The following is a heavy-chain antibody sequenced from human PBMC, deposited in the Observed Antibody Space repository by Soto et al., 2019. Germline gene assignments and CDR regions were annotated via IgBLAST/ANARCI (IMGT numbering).Heavy chain of an antibody. CDR2: INPGYPAGRSN. J-gene: IGHJ6*02. D-gene: IGHD4-17*01. V-gene: IGHV1-46*01. Sequence: QVQLVQSGAEVKKPGASVKVSCKASGYTLTTCFMHWVRQAPGQGIEWMCVINPGYPAGRSNTYAQKIQRRVTMNNDTTKSTVNMELSRMRSDDTSVYYWGRATTVWGSTTGRDLWGEGTTVTVS. CDR3: GRATTVWGSTTGRDL. CDR1: GYTLTTCF.